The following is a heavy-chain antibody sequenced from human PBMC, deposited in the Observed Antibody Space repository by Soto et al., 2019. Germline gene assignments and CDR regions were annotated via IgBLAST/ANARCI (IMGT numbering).Heavy chain of an antibody. Sequence: QVQLVQSGAEVKKPGSSVRVACKASGDIFNRYTISWVRQAPGLGLEWMGRIIPVVGGPNYAEKFRGRGTVTADKGTTSVHLEVRRLRSDDTATYFCARAEGSGGSGYASWGQGTLVTVSS. CDR1: GDIFNRYT. V-gene: IGHV1-69*02. CDR2: IIPVVGGP. CDR3: ARAEGSGGSGYAS. J-gene: IGHJ5*02. D-gene: IGHD2-15*01.